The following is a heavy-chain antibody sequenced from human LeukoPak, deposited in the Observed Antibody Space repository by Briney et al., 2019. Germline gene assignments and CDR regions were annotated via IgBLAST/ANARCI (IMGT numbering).Heavy chain of an antibody. D-gene: IGHD1-1*01. J-gene: IGHJ4*02. CDR1: GFTFSDFW. V-gene: IGHV3-7*01. Sequence: GGSLRLSCAGSGFTFSDFWMTRVRQTPGKGLEWVANIKEDGTEKNLVDSVKGRFTISRDNTKNLLFLEVNNLRGDDTAIYYCVRESRPGGAMGLYHNLDYWGQGTLVAVSS. CDR3: VRESRPGGAMGLYHNLDY. CDR2: IKEDGTEK.